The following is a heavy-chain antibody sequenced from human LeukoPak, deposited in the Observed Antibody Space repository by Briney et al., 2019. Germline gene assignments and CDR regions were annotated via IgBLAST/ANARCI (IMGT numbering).Heavy chain of an antibody. D-gene: IGHD3-22*01. V-gene: IGHV3-11*06. J-gene: IGHJ4*02. CDR2: ISSGSSYT. CDR3: ARDRRDTSGYYYDFDY. CDR1: GFTFSAYA. Sequence: GGSLRLSCAVSGFTFSAYAMSWVRQAPGKGLEWVSYISSGSSYTNYADSVKGRFTISRDNAKNSLYLQMNSLRAEDTAVYYCARDRRDTSGYYYDFDYWGQGTLVTVSS.